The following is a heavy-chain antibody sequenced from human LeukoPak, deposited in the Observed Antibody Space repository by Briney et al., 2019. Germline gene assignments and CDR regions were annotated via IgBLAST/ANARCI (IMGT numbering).Heavy chain of an antibody. CDR2: FDPEDGET. CDR1: GYTLTELS. Sequence: GASVKVSCKVPGYTLTELSMHWVRQAPGKGLEWMGGFDPEDGETIYAQKFQGRVTMTEDTSTDTAYMELSSLRSEDTAVYYCAIGSGSYWSVAFDIWGQGTMVTVSS. J-gene: IGHJ3*02. CDR3: AIGSGSYWSVAFDI. V-gene: IGHV1-24*01. D-gene: IGHD3-10*01.